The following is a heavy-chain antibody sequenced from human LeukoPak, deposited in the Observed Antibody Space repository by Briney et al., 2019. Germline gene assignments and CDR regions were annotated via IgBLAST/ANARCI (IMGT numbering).Heavy chain of an antibody. D-gene: IGHD1-26*01. Sequence: PGGSLRLSCAASGFTFNNYPMHWVCQAAGKGLEWVAVIWYDGSLKFYADSVKDRFTISRDNSKNTLHLQMNSLRAEDTAIYYCAKDLGLRGSPGPFDIWGQGIMVTVSS. CDR3: AKDLGLRGSPGPFDI. CDR1: GFTFNNYP. CDR2: IWYDGSLK. J-gene: IGHJ3*02. V-gene: IGHV3-33*06.